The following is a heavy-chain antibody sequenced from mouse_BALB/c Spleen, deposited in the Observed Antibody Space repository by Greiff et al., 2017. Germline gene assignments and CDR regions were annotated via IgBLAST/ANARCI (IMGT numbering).Heavy chain of an antibody. CDR3: TQRWFAY. CDR2: ISSGGST. CDR1: GFTFSSYA. J-gene: IGHJ3*01. V-gene: IGHV5-6-5*01. Sequence: EVKLMESGGGLVKPGGSLKLSCAASGFTFSSYAMSWVRQTPEKRLEWVASISSGGSTYYPDSVKGRFTISRDNAKNNLYLQMSSLKSEDTAMYYCTQRWFAYWGQGTLVTVSA.